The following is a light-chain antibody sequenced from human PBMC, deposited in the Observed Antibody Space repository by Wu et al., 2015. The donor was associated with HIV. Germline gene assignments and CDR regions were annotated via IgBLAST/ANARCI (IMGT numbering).Light chain of an antibody. V-gene: IGKV3-15*01. Sequence: EIVMTQSPVTLSVSPGERATLSCRASQSVSSNLAWYLQKPGQAPRLLIYGASTRATGIPARFSGSGSGTEFSLTISRLEPEDFAVYYCQQYGTSPITFGQGTRLENK. CDR2: GAS. J-gene: IGKJ5*01. CDR1: QSVSSN. CDR3: QQYGTSPIT.